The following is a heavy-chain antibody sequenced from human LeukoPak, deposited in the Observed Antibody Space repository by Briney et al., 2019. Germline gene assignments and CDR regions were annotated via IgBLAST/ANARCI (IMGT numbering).Heavy chain of an antibody. CDR3: EAAAGVYDAFDI. V-gene: IGHV3-30*02. CDR1: GFTFSSYG. D-gene: IGHD6-13*01. J-gene: IGHJ3*02. Sequence: GGSLRLSCAASGFTFSSYGMHWVRQAPGKGLEWVAFIRDDGSNKYYADSVKGRFTISRDNSKNTLYLQMNSLRAEDTAVYYCEAAAGVYDAFDIWGQGTMVTVSS. CDR2: IRDDGSNK.